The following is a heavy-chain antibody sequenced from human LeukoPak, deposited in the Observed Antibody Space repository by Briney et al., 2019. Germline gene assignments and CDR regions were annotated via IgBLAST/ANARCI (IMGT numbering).Heavy chain of an antibody. D-gene: IGHD2-15*01. CDR2: ISAYNGNT. J-gene: IGHJ5*02. Sequence: GASVKVYCKASGYTFTSYGISWVRQAPGQGLEWMGWISAYNGNTNYAQKLQGRVTMTTDTSTSTAYMELRSLRSDDTAVYYCARDKFLGYCSGGSCYKGWFDPWGQGTLVTVSS. CDR3: ARDKFLGYCSGGSCYKGWFDP. CDR1: GYTFTSYG. V-gene: IGHV1-18*01.